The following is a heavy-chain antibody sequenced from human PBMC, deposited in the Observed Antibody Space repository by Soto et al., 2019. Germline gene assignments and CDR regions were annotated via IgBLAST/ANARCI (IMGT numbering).Heavy chain of an antibody. D-gene: IGHD5-18*01. J-gene: IGHJ6*02. CDR3: ARASRYSYGPYYYYYAMDV. V-gene: IGHV3-23*01. CDR2: ISGSGATA. Sequence: EVQLLESGGGLVQPGGPLRLSCAGSGFTFRSFAMTWVRQAPGKGLEWVSIISGSGATAYYADSVRGRFAVSRANSKNTVHVQVHSLRVEDTAVYYCARASRYSYGPYYYYYAMDVWGQGNTVTVSS. CDR1: GFTFRSFA.